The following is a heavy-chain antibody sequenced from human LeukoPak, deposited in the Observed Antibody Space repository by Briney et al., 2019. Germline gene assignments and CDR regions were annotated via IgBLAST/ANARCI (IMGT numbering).Heavy chain of an antibody. V-gene: IGHV3-30*18. Sequence: PGRSLRLSCAASGFTFSSYGMHWVRQASGKGLEWVAVISYDGSNKYYADSVKGRFTISRDNSKNTLYLQMNSLRAEDTAVYYCAKSSVGGYYDSSGYYAALDYWGQGTLVTVSS. CDR2: ISYDGSNK. CDR3: AKSSVGGYYDSSGYYAALDY. CDR1: GFTFSSYG. J-gene: IGHJ4*02. D-gene: IGHD3-22*01.